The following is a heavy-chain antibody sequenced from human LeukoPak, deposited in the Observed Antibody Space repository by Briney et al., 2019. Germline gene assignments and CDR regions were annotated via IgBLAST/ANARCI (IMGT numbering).Heavy chain of an antibody. D-gene: IGHD6-6*01. CDR1: DGSFSGYY. V-gene: IGHV4-34*01. J-gene: IGHJ4*02. Sequence: SETLSLTCAVYDGSFSGYYWSWIRQPPGKGLEWIGEINHSGSTNYNPSLKSRVTISVDMSKNQFSLKLSSVTAADTAVYYCARGFKLLRYSSSRGGLFDYWGQGTLVTVSS. CDR2: INHSGST. CDR3: ARGFKLLRYSSSRGGLFDY.